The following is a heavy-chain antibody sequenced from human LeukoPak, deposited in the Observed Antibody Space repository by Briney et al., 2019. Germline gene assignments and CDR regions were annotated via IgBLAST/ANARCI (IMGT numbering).Heavy chain of an antibody. CDR1: GFTFDDYG. J-gene: IGHJ6*02. D-gene: IGHD2-2*01. CDR3: ARTPPPPPVPAAAILNYYYYYGMDV. Sequence: PGGSLRLSCAASGFTFDDYGMSWVRQAPGKGLEWVSGINWNGGSTGYADSVKGRFTISRDNAKNSLYLQMNSLRAEDTAVYYCARTPPPPPVPAAAILNYYYYYGMDVWGQGTTVTVSS. CDR2: INWNGGST. V-gene: IGHV3-20*04.